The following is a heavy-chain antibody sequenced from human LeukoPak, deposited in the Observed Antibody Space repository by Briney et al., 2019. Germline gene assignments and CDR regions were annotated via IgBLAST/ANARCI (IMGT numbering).Heavy chain of an antibody. Sequence: SETLSLTCTVSGGSISSGGYYWSWIRQPPGTGLEWIGYIYHSGSTYYNPSLKSRVTISVDRSKNQFSLKLSSVTAADTAVYYCASGWNYDWFDPWGQGTLVTVSS. V-gene: IGHV4-30-2*01. J-gene: IGHJ5*02. CDR2: IYHSGST. D-gene: IGHD1-7*01. CDR3: ASGWNYDWFDP. CDR1: GGSISSGGYY.